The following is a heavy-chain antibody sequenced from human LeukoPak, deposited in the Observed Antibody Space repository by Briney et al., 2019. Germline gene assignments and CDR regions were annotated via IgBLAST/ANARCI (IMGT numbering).Heavy chain of an antibody. Sequence: PGGSLRLSCAASGFPFSTYWIHWVRQAPGKGLVWVSRISPDGGITGYADSVKGRFTMSRDNAKNTLYLQLSSLRAEDTAIYYCARSFDYYDHLWGQGTLVTVSS. CDR2: ISPDGGIT. CDR1: GFPFSTYW. J-gene: IGHJ5*02. V-gene: IGHV3-74*01. CDR3: ARSFDYYDHL. D-gene: IGHD3-22*01.